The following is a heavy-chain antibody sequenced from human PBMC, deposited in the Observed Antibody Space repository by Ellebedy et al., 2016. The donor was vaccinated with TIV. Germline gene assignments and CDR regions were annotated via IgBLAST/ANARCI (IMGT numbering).Heavy chain of an antibody. J-gene: IGHJ4*02. D-gene: IGHD3-22*01. V-gene: IGHV3-23*01. CDR3: AKGRGGGSDTSAPRYYFDY. CDR2: ISNTGSRT. Sequence: GESLKISCVGSGFTFSSYAMSWVRQAPGKGLEWVSTISNTGSRTYYADSVEGRFIISRDNSKKTLYLQMNSLRAEDTAVYYCAKGRGGGSDTSAPRYYFDYWGLGTLVTVSS. CDR1: GFTFSSYA.